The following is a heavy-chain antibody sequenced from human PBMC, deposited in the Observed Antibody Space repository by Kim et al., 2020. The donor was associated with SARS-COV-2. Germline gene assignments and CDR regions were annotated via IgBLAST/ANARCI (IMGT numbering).Heavy chain of an antibody. D-gene: IGHD2-8*01. CDR2: IYYSGST. CDR3: ASLESALGYCTNGVCVES. J-gene: IGHJ4*02. Sequence: SETLSLTCTVSGGSISSSSYYWGWIRQPPGKGLEWIGSIYYSGSTYYNPSLKSRVTISVDTSKNQFSLKLSSVTAADTAVYYCASLESALGYCTNGVCVESWGQGTLVTVSS. V-gene: IGHV4-39*01. CDR1: GGSISSSSYY.